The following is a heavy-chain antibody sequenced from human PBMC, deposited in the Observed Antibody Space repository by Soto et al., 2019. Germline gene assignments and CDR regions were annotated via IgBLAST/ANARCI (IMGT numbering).Heavy chain of an antibody. V-gene: IGHV4-59*01. D-gene: IGHD6-19*01. CDR3: AKSSPWLGSNVQVDY. Sequence: LTCTVSGGSISSYYWSGIRQPPGKGLEWIGYIYYSGSTNYNPSLKSRVTISVDTSKNQFSLKLSSVTAADTAVDYCAKSSPWLGSNVQVDYWGQGTLVTVSS. J-gene: IGHJ4*02. CDR1: GGSISSYY. CDR2: IYYSGST.